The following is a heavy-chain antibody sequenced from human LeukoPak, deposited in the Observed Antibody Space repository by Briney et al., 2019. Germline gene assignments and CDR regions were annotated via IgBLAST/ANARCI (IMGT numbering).Heavy chain of an antibody. CDR3: ARGRFVGATERDWFDP. D-gene: IGHD1-26*01. Sequence: ASVKVSCKASGYTFTDYYMHWVRQAPGRGLEWMVWINPNSGGTNYAQKFQGWVTMTRDTSISTAYMELSRLRSDDTAVYYCARGRFVGATERDWFDPWGQGTLVTVSS. CDR1: GYTFTDYY. V-gene: IGHV1-2*04. CDR2: INPNSGGT. J-gene: IGHJ5*02.